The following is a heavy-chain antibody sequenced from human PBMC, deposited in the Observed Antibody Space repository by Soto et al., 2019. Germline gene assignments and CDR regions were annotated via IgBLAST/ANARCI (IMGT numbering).Heavy chain of an antibody. CDR3: ARRWNYYLDF. J-gene: IGHJ4*02. D-gene: IGHD1-1*01. V-gene: IGHV3-33*05. Sequence: GGSLRLSCVASGFPFREFGMHWVRQAPGKGLEWVALISYDGSDYADSVKGRFTISRDDSRDTLFLHMDNLRPDDTGVYYCARRWNYYLDFWGQGTLVTVSS. CDR1: GFPFREFG. CDR2: ISYDGSD.